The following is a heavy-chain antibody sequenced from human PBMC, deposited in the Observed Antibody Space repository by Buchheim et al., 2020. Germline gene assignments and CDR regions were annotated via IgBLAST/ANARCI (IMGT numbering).Heavy chain of an antibody. CDR3: ARSPMRGYIKYCFDY. J-gene: IGHJ4*02. D-gene: IGHD2-2*01. Sequence: QVQLVQSGAEVKKPGALVKVSCKASGYTFTSYGISWVRQAPGQGLEWMGWISAYNGNTNYAQKRQGRVTMTTETTPSTAYMELRSLRSDDTAVYYCARSPMRGYIKYCFDYWGQGTL. CDR2: ISAYNGNT. V-gene: IGHV1-18*04. CDR1: GYTFTSYG.